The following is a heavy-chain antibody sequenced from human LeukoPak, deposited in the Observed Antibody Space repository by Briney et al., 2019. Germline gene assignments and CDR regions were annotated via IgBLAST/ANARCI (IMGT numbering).Heavy chain of an antibody. CDR2: ISSSGTDI. V-gene: IGHV3-48*03. J-gene: IGHJ4*02. D-gene: IGHD3-22*01. CDR1: GFTFSSYE. Sequence: GGSLRLSCTTSGFTFSSYEMNWVRQAPGKGLEWVSHISSSGTDIYYADSVKGRFTISRDNAKNSLYLQMNSLRAEDTAIYYCAVGESSSYADSWGQGTLVTVSS. CDR3: AVGESSSYADS.